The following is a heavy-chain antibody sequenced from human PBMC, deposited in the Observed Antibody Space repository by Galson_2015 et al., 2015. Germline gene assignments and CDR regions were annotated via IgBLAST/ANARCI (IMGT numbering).Heavy chain of an antibody. Sequence: SLRLSCAASGFTFSSYAMSWVRQAPGKGLEWVSGIRGSGGSTYYADSVKGRFTISRDNSKNTLYLQMNSLRAVDTAVYYCAKLGGIAAAGKTSGGLDYWGQGTLVTVSS. J-gene: IGHJ4*02. V-gene: IGHV3-23*01. D-gene: IGHD6-13*01. CDR2: IRGSGGST. CDR3: AKLGGIAAAGKTSGGLDY. CDR1: GFTFSSYA.